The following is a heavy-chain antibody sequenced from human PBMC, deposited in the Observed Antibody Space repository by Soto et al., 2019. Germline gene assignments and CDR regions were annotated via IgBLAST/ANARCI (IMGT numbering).Heavy chain of an antibody. V-gene: IGHV4-30-2*01. D-gene: IGHD2-2*02. CDR1: GGSISSGGYS. CDR3: ARGTRYCSSTSCYTANWNYFLYWFDP. J-gene: IGHJ5*02. Sequence: SETLSLTCAVSGGSISSGGYSWSWIRQPPGKGLEWIGYIYHSGSTYYNPSLKSRVTISVDRSKNQFSLKLSSVTAADTAVYYCARGTRYCSSTSCYTANWNYFLYWFDPWGQGTLVTVSS. CDR2: IYHSGST.